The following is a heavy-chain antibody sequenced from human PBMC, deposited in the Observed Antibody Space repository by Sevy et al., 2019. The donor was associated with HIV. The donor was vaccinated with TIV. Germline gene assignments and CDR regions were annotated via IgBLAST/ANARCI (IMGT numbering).Heavy chain of an antibody. CDR3: AKTYYDSGSYPNSYYGMDV. D-gene: IGHD3-10*01. CDR1: EFTFSSYA. V-gene: IGHV3-30*18. Sequence: GGFLRLSCAASEFTFSSYAMHWVRQAPGKGLEWVAIISYDGSNKYHADSVKGRFTISRDNSENTLYLQMYSLRAEDTAVYYCAKTYYDSGSYPNSYYGMDVWGQGTTVTVSS. J-gene: IGHJ6*02. CDR2: ISYDGSNK.